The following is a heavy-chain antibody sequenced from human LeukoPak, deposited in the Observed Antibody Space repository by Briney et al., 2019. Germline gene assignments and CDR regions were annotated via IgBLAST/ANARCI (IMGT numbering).Heavy chain of an antibody. Sequence: SETLSLTCTVSGGSISSYYWSWIRQPAGKVLEWIGRIYTSGNTNYIPSLRSRVTMSVDTSKNQFSLKLSSVTAADTAVYYCAREGGSSGWDFFDYWGQGTLVTVSS. J-gene: IGHJ4*02. D-gene: IGHD6-19*01. CDR3: AREGGSSGWDFFDY. V-gene: IGHV4-4*07. CDR1: GGSISSYY. CDR2: IYTSGNT.